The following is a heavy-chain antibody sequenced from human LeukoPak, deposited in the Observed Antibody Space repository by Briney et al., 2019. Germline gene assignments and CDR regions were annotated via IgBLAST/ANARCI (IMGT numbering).Heavy chain of an antibody. D-gene: IGHD2-2*01. CDR2: VSGYTGNT. CDR3: ARGEVSASLYYFDF. J-gene: IGHJ4*02. CDR1: GYTFTTYG. Sequence: ASVKVSCKTSGYTFTTYGVSWVRQAPGQDLEWMGWVSGYTGNTNYAERFQGRVTMTIDTSTSTVYMELTSLRSDDTAVYYCARGEVSASLYYFDFWGQGTLVTVSS. V-gene: IGHV1-18*01.